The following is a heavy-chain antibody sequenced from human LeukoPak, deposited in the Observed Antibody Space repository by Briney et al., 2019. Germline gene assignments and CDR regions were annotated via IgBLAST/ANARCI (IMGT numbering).Heavy chain of an antibody. D-gene: IGHD3-22*01. CDR2: IKQDGSEK. Sequence: PGGSLRLSCAASGFTFCAYWMTWVRQAPGKGLERVANIKQDGSEKYYVDSVKGRFTISRDNAKNSLYLQMNSLRAEDTAVYYCARGRYYYDSSGYSGYWGQGTLVTVSS. J-gene: IGHJ4*02. CDR3: ARGRYYYDSSGYSGY. V-gene: IGHV3-7*01. CDR1: GFTFCAYW.